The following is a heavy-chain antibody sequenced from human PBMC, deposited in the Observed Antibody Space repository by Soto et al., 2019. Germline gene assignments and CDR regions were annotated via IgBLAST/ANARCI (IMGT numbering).Heavy chain of an antibody. CDR1: GYTFTGYY. V-gene: IGHV1-2*02. Sequence: ASVKVSCKASGYTFTGYYMHWVRQAPGQGLEWMGWINPNSGGTNYAQKFQGRVTMTRDTSISTAYMELSRLRSDDTAVHYCARVSRDTAMVWNWFDPWGQGTLVTVSS. J-gene: IGHJ5*02. CDR2: INPNSGGT. CDR3: ARVSRDTAMVWNWFDP. D-gene: IGHD5-18*01.